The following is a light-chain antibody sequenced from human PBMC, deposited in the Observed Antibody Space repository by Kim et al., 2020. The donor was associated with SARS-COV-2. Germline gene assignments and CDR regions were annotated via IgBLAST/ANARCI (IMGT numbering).Light chain of an antibody. CDR3: QQSYSTPRT. Sequence: SASVGDRVTITCRASQSISSYLNWYQQKPGKAPKLLIYATSSLQSGVPSRFSGSGSGTDFTFTISSLQPEDFATYYCQQSYSTPRTLGQGTKLEI. V-gene: IGKV1-39*01. CDR1: QSISSY. CDR2: ATS. J-gene: IGKJ2*01.